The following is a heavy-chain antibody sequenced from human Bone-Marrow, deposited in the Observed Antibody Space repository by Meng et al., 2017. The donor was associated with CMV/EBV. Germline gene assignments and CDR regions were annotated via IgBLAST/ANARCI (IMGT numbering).Heavy chain of an antibody. CDR1: GFTFSSYW. D-gene: IGHD3-16*01. CDR3: VQTLY. Sequence: GESLKISCAASGFTFSSYWMSWVRQAPGKGLEWLSYITSSGRTIYYADSVKGRFTISRDNAKNSLHLQMNNLRAEDTAIYYCVQTLYWGQGTLVTVSS. V-gene: IGHV3-48*04. CDR2: ITSSGRTI. J-gene: IGHJ4*02.